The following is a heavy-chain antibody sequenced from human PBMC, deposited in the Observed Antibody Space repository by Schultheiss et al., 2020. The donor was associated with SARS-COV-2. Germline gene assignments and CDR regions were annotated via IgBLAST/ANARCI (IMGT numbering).Heavy chain of an antibody. CDR1: GFTFSSYG. CDR2: IWYDGSNK. Sequence: GGSLRLSCAASGFTFSSYGMHWVRQAPGKGLEWEAVIWYDGSNKYYADSVKGRFTISRDNSKNTLYLQMNSLRAEDTAVYYCARDIVVPAAEGYYYYGMDVWGQGTTVTVSS. D-gene: IGHD2-2*01. J-gene: IGHJ6*02. V-gene: IGHV3-33*01. CDR3: ARDIVVPAAEGYYYYGMDV.